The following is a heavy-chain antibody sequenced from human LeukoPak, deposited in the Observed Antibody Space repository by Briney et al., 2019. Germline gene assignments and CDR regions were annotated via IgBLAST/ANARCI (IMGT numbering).Heavy chain of an antibody. J-gene: IGHJ4*02. CDR2: ISGSGGST. D-gene: IGHD3-9*01. CDR1: RFTFNTYA. CDR3: ARGGLYFDWLPFAY. V-gene: IGHV3-23*01. Sequence: GGSLRLSCAASRFTFNTYATSWVRQAPGKGLEWVSAISGSGGSTYYADSVKGRFTISRDNSKNTLYLQMNSLRAEDTAVYYCARGGLYFDWLPFAYWGQGTLVTVSS.